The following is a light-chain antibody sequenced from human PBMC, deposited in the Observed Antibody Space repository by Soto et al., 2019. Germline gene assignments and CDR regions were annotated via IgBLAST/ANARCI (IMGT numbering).Light chain of an antibody. CDR3: QQYNNCPVT. CDR1: QRVSSN. Sequence: EIVMTQAAASLAVSPGERATLSCRASQRVSSNLAGYQQKPGQAPRLLIDGESTRTTSNPAGVSGSGSGTEFTLTISSLPSEDFAVYYCQQYNNCPVTFGQGTRLGL. J-gene: IGKJ5*01. V-gene: IGKV3-15*01. CDR2: GES.